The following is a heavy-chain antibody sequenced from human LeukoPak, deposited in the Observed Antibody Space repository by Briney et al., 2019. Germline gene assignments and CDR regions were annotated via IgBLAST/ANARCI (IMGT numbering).Heavy chain of an antibody. CDR2: IKSKSDGGTI. V-gene: IGHV3-15*01. D-gene: IGHD2-15*01. Sequence: GGSLRLSCVGSGFTFSDAWMSWVRQAPGKGLEWVGRIKSKSDGGTIDYAAPVKGRVTISRDDSRNTLYSQMNSLKTEDTAVYYCTTRRQDGWWGQGTLVTVS. J-gene: IGHJ4*02. CDR3: TTRRQDGW. CDR1: GFTFSDAW.